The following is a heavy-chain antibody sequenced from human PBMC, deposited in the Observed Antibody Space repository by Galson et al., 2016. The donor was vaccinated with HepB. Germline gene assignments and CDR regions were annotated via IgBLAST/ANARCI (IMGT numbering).Heavy chain of an antibody. CDR3: ARGMSYHIY. D-gene: IGHD3-10*01. CDR2: VNEDGREK. V-gene: IGHV3-7*04. Sequence: SLRLSCAASGFTFSSYWMTWVRQTPGKGLEWVANVNEDGREKYYVDSVKGRFSISRDNAKNRLFLQMKSLRAEDTAVYYCARGMSYHIYWGQGTLVTVSS. CDR1: GFTFSSYW. J-gene: IGHJ4*02.